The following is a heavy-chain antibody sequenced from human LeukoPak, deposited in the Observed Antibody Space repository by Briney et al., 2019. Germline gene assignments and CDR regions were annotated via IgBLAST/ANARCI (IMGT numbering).Heavy chain of an antibody. D-gene: IGHD6-19*01. CDR1: GGSISSSSYY. V-gene: IGHV4-39*01. CDR3: ATRPLGGSSGWYFDY. CDR2: IYYSGST. Sequence: SETLSLTCTVSGGSISSSSYYWGWIRQPPGKGLEWIGSIYYSGSTYYNPSLKSRVTISVDTSKNQFSLKLSSVTAADTAVYYCATRPLGGSSGWYFDYWGQGTLVTVSS. J-gene: IGHJ4*02.